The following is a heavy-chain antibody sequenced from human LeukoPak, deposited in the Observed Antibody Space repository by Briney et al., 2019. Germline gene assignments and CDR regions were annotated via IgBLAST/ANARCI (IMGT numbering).Heavy chain of an antibody. D-gene: IGHD3-3*01. CDR1: GYTFTGYY. Sequence: ASVKVSCKASGYTFTGYYMHWVRQAPGQGLKWMGWINPNSGGTNYAQKFQGRVTMTRDTSISTAYMELSRLRSDDTAVYYCATLRYYDFWSGYYTPYYFDYWGQGTLVTVSS. V-gene: IGHV1-2*02. J-gene: IGHJ4*02. CDR2: INPNSGGT. CDR3: ATLRYYDFWSGYYTPYYFDY.